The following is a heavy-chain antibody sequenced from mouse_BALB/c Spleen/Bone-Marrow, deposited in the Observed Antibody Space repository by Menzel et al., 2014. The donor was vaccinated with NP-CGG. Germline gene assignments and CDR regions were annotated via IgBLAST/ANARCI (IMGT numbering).Heavy chain of an antibody. CDR3: ARDDYDY. D-gene: IGHD2-4*01. J-gene: IGHJ2*01. CDR2: IFPGNFYT. V-gene: IGHV1S56*01. Sequence: QVQLQQSGPELVKPGASVRISCKASGYTFTSYYIRWVKQRPGQGLEWIGWIFPGNFYTKFNENFEGRATLTADKSSSTAYMHLSSLTSEDSAVYFCARDDYDYWGQGTTLTVSS. CDR1: GYTFTSYY.